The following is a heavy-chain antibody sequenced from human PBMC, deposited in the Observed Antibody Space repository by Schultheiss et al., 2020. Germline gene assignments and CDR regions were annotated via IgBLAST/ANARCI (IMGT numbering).Heavy chain of an antibody. Sequence: GGSLRLSCAASGFTFSSYGMHWVRQAPGKGLEWVAVISYDGSNKYYADSVKGRFTISRDNAKNSLYLQMDSLRDEDTAVYYCQGGGFDYWGQGTLVTVSS. CDR2: ISYDGSNK. CDR3: QGGGFDY. J-gene: IGHJ4*02. CDR1: GFTFSSYG. V-gene: IGHV3-30*03.